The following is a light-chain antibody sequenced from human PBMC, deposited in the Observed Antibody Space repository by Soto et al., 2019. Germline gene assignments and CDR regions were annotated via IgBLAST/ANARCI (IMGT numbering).Light chain of an antibody. CDR1: QSISSC. V-gene: IGKV1-5*03. J-gene: IGKJ1*01. CDR3: QQYNSYSTWT. CDR2: KAS. Sequence: DIPMTQFPSPLASSLGDRGPITFRASQSISSCLAWYQQKPGKTPKLLVYKASSLESGVPSRFSGSVSGTEFTLTIRSLQPEDFATYYGQQYNSYSTWTFGQGTKVDIK.